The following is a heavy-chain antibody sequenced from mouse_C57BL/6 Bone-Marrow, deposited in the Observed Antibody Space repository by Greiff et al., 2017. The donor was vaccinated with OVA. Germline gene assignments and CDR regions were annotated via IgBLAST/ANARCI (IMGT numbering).Heavy chain of an antibody. CDR1: GYTFTSYW. V-gene: IGHV1-69*01. J-gene: IGHJ2*01. CDR2: IDPSDSYT. D-gene: IGHD2-4*01. CDR3: ARKGDYDYAHFDY. Sequence: VQLQQPGAELVMPGASVKLSCKASGYTFTSYWMHWVKQRPGQGLEWIGEIDPSDSYTNYNQKFKGKSTLTVDKSSSTAYMQLSSLTSEDSAVYYCARKGDYDYAHFDYWGQGTTLTVSS.